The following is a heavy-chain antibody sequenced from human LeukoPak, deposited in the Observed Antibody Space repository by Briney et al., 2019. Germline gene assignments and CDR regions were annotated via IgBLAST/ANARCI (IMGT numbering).Heavy chain of an antibody. CDR2: IKQDGSEK. D-gene: IGHD3-10*02. CDR3: ARVFGELTYDY. J-gene: IGHJ4*02. Sequence: GGSLRLSCAASGFTFSTYYMSWVRQAPGTGLEWVANIKQDGSEKYYVDSVKGRFTISRDNAKNSLYLQMNSLRAEDTAVYYCARVFGELTYDYWGQGTLVTVSS. V-gene: IGHV3-7*01. CDR1: GFTFSTYY.